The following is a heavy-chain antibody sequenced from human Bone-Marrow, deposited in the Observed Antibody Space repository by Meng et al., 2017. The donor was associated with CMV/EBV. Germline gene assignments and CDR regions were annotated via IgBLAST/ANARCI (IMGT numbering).Heavy chain of an antibody. Sequence: GSLRLSCTVSGGSISSSSYYWGWIRQPPGKGLEWIGSIYYSGSTYYNPSLKSRVTISVDTSKNRFSLKLSSVTAADTAVYYCARELAGDTLYWGQGTLVTVSS. CDR2: IYYSGST. D-gene: IGHD1-26*01. J-gene: IGHJ4*02. V-gene: IGHV4-39*02. CDR3: ARELAGDTLY. CDR1: GGSISSSSYY.